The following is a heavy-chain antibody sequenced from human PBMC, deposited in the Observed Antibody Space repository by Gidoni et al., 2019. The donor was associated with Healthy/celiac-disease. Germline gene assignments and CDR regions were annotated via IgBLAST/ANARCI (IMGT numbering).Heavy chain of an antibody. CDR2: INHSGST. CDR1: GGSFSGYY. J-gene: IGHJ6*02. CDR3: ARGRITIFGVVTHPYYYYGMDV. Sequence: QVQLQQWGAGLLKPSETLSLTCAVYGGSFSGYYWSWLRQPPGKGLEWIGEINHSGSTNYNPSLKSRVTISVDTSKNQFSLKLSSVTAADTAVYYCARGRITIFGVVTHPYYYYGMDVWGQGTTVTVSS. D-gene: IGHD3-3*01. V-gene: IGHV4-34*01.